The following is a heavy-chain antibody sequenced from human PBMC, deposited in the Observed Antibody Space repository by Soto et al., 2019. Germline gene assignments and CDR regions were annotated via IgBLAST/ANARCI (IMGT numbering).Heavy chain of an antibody. J-gene: IGHJ4*02. V-gene: IGHV3-23*01. Sequence: PGGSLRLSCAASGFSFGSYALSWVRQAPGKGLEWVSTISASDGKTFYADSVKGRFSISRNTSQSTLYLQMNSLRADDTAMYYCARWSYLDYWGQGNRV. CDR1: GFSFGSYA. CDR2: ISASDGKT. CDR3: ARWSYLDY. D-gene: IGHD3-3*01.